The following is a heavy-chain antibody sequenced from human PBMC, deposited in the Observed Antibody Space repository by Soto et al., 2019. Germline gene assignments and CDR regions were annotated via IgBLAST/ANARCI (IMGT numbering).Heavy chain of an antibody. V-gene: IGHV4-59*08. CDR2: IYYSGST. CDR3: ARHITVTTTGFDY. Sequence: SETLSLTCTVSGGSISSYYWSWIRQPPGKGLEWIGYIYYSGSTNYNPSLKSRVTISVDTSKNQFSLKLSSVTAADTAVYYCARHITVTTTGFDYWGQRTLVTVSS. D-gene: IGHD4-17*01. CDR1: GGSISSYY. J-gene: IGHJ4*02.